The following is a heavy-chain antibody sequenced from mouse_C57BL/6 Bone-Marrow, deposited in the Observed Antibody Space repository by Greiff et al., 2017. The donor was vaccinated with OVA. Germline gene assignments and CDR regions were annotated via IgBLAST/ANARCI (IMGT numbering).Heavy chain of an antibody. CDR3: ARSLLTLFDY. D-gene: IGHD4-1*01. V-gene: IGHV1-19*01. J-gene: IGHJ2*01. CDR1: GYTFTDYY. Sequence: VQLKQSGPVLVKPGASVKMSCKASGYTFTDYYMNWVKQSHGKSLEWIGVINPYNGGTSYNQKFKGKATLTVDKSSSTAYMELNSLTSEDSAVYYCARSLLTLFDYWGQGTTLTVSS. CDR2: INPYNGGT.